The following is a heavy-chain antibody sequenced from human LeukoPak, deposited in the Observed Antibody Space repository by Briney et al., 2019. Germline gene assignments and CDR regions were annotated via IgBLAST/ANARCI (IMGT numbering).Heavy chain of an antibody. V-gene: IGHV4-61*02. J-gene: IGHJ4*02. CDR1: GGSISSGSYY. CDR3: ARAVWGSFDY. Sequence: SETLSLTCTVSGGSISSGSYYWRWIRQPAGKGLEWIGRIYTSGSTNYNPSLKSRVTISVDTSKNQFSLKLSSVTAADTAVYYCARAVWGSFDYWGQGTLVTVSS. CDR2: IYTSGST. D-gene: IGHD3-16*01.